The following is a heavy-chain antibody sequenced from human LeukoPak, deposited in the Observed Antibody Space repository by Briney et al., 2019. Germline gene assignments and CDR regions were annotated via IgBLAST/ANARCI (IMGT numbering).Heavy chain of an antibody. J-gene: IGHJ4*02. D-gene: IGHD4-17*01. CDR3: AKDSSGASGDYDYFDY. Sequence: GASMRLSCAASGFTFSNYAMSWVRKAPGKGLEWVSVISGSGVNTYYADSVKGRFTISRDNSKNTVFLQMNSLRAEDTAVYFCAKDSSGASGDYDYFDYWGQGTLVTVSS. CDR2: ISGSGVNT. CDR1: GFTFSNYA. V-gene: IGHV3-23*01.